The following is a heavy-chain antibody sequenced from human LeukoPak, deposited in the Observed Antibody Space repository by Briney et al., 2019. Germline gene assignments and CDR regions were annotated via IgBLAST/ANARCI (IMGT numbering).Heavy chain of an antibody. CDR1: GGSISSSNW. J-gene: IGHJ4*02. D-gene: IGHD2/OR15-2a*01. Sequence: PSETLSLTCTVSGGSISSSNWWSWVRQPPGEGLEWIGEVYHSGSTNYNPSLKSRVTISVDKSKNQFSLKLNSVTAADTAVYYCAKEGLWGFDYWGQGTLVTVSS. CDR3: AKEGLWGFDY. V-gene: IGHV4-4*02. CDR2: VYHSGST.